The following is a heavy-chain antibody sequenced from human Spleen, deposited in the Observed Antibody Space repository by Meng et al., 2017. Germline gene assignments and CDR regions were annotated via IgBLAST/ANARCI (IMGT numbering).Heavy chain of an antibody. CDR2: IKQDGSEK. CDR1: GFTFSSYW. D-gene: IGHD4-17*01. CDR3: ARDGDYGDYHFDY. V-gene: IGHV3-7*01. Sequence: GGSLRLSCAASGFTFSSYWMSWVRQAPGKGLEWVANIKQDGSEKYYVDSVKGRFTISRDNAKNSLFLQMNSLRAEDTAVYYCARDGDYGDYHFDYWGQGTLVTVSS. J-gene: IGHJ4*02.